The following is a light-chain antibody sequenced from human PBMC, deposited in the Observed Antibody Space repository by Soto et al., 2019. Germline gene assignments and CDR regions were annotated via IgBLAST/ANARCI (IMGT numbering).Light chain of an antibody. J-gene: IGLJ3*02. Sequence: QSVLTQSSSASAALGSSVKLTCTLSSGHNNYIIAWHQQQPGKAPRYLMKLEGSGGYNKGSGVPDRFSGSSSGAGRYLTISNRQSEDEADYYCETWDSYTRVFGGGTKLTVL. CDR3: ETWDSYTRV. V-gene: IGLV4-60*03. CDR1: SGHNNYI. CDR2: LEGSGGY.